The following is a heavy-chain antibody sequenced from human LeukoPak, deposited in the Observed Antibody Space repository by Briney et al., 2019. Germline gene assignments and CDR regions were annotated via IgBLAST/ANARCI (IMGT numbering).Heavy chain of an antibody. CDR1: GFIFSNYA. Sequence: PGGSLRLSCAASGFIFSNYAMTWVRQSPGKGLEWVSVISGSGDSTYYADSVKGRFTISRDNSKNTLYLQMNSLRAEDTAVYYCAKDIIYDESESSAQDYWGQGTLVTVSS. J-gene: IGHJ4*02. D-gene: IGHD2-21*01. CDR2: ISGSGDST. CDR3: AKDIIYDESESSAQDY. V-gene: IGHV3-23*01.